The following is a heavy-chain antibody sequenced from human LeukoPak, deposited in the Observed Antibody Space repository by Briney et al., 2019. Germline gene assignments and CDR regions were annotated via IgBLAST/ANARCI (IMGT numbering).Heavy chain of an antibody. CDR1: GFTFSGYA. J-gene: IGHJ4*02. D-gene: IGHD4-4*01. CDR2: ISGSGGST. Sequence: GGSLRPSCAASGFTFSGYAMSWVRQAPGKGLEWVSAISGSGGSTYYADSVKGRFTTSRDNSKNTLYLQMNSLRAEDTAVYYCAKAPTVLSPYYFDYWGQGTLVTVSS. V-gene: IGHV3-23*01. CDR3: AKAPTVLSPYYFDY.